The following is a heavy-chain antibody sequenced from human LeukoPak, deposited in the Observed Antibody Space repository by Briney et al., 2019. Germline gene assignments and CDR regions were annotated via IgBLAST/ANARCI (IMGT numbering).Heavy chain of an antibody. CDR1: GYTFTSYD. Sequence: HWASVKVSCKASGYTFTSYDINWVRQATGQGLEWMGWMNPNSGNTGYAQRFQGRVTMTRDTSISTAYMELSRLRSDDTAVYYCVIQPAKEDGWLHYYWGQGTLVTVSS. CDR3: VIQPAKEDGWLHYY. D-gene: IGHD5-24*01. V-gene: IGHV1-8*01. CDR2: MNPNSGNT. J-gene: IGHJ4*02.